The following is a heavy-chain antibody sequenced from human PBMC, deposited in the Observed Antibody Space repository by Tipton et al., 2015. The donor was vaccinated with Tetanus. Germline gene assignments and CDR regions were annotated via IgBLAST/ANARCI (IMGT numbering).Heavy chain of an antibody. D-gene: IGHD1-1*01. CDR2: ISYKGST. Sequence: TLSLTCIVPGGSISSSSSYWGWIRQPPGKGLEWIGSISYKGSTYYNPSLKSRVTMSVDTSKNQFSLSLSSVIAADTAVYYCSRGVSRDWNGHYFDYWGQGALVTVSS. V-gene: IGHV4-39*07. J-gene: IGHJ4*02. CDR3: SRGVSRDWNGHYFDY. CDR1: GGSISSSSSY.